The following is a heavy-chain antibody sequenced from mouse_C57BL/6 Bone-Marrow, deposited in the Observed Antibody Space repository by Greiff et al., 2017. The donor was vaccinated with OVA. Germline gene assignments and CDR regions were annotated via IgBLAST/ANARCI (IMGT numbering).Heavy chain of an antibody. Sequence: DVKLVESEGGLVQPGSSMKLSCTASGFTFSDYYMAWVRQVPEKGLEWVANINYDGSSTYYLDSLKSRFIISRDNAKNILYLQMSSLKSEDTATYYCAREGGLSHFDYWGQGTTLTVSS. V-gene: IGHV5-16*01. D-gene: IGHD3-2*02. J-gene: IGHJ2*01. CDR3: AREGGLSHFDY. CDR2: INYDGSST. CDR1: GFTFSDYY.